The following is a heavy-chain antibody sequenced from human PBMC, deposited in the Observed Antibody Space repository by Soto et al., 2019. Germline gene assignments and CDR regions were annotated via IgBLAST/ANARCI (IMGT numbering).Heavy chain of an antibody. CDR1: GFTFSSYA. CDR2: ISGSGGST. J-gene: IGHJ4*02. CDR3: APGGGSHYDFDY. Sequence: GGSLRLSCAASGFTFSSYAMSWVRQAPGKGLEWVSAISGSGGSTYYADSVKGRFTISRDNAKNSLYLQMNSLRAEDTALYYCAPGGGSHYDFDYWRQGTLVTVSS. D-gene: IGHD1-26*01. V-gene: IGHV3-23*01.